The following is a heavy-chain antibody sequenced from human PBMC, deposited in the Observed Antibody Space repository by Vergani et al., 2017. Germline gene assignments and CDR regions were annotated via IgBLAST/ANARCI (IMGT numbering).Heavy chain of an antibody. CDR1: GGSFSGYY. D-gene: IGHD3-22*01. CDR3: ARHVAITMIVGGWFDP. CDR2: IYYSGST. V-gene: IGHV4-34*11. Sequence: QVQLQQWGAGLLKPSETLSLTCAVYGGSFSGYYWSWIRQPPGKGLEWIGYIYYSGSTNYNPSLKSRVTISVDTSKNQFSLKLSSVTAADTAVYYCARHVAITMIVGGWFDPWGQGTLVTVSS. J-gene: IGHJ5*02.